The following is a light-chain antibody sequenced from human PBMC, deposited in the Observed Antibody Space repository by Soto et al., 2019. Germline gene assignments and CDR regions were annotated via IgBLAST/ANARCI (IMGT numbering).Light chain of an antibody. CDR3: QQYHNLWT. CDR2: RTS. J-gene: IGKJ1*01. Sequence: IVLTQSPVSLSFSPWEIATLSCRASQSVSSSYLAWYQQKPGQAPRLLMFRTSSRATGFPARFSGSGSGTEFNLTISSLQSEDFAVYYCQQYHNLWTFGQGTKV. CDR1: QSVSSSY. V-gene: IGKV3D-7*01.